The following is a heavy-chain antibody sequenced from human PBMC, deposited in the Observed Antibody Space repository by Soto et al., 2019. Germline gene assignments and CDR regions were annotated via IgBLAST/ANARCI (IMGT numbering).Heavy chain of an antibody. CDR3: TTGRLPGYYCYCGMDV. J-gene: IGHJ6*02. V-gene: IGHV3-15*07. Sequence: EVQLVESGGDLVRPGGSLRLSCAASGLIFSNAWMNWVRQAPGKGLGWVGRIKSKTDGGTTDYAAPVKGRFTISTDDSENTLYRQMNSLKTEDTAVYYCTTGRLPGYYCYCGMDVWGQGTTVTVSS. CDR1: GLIFSNAW. CDR2: IKSKTDGGTT.